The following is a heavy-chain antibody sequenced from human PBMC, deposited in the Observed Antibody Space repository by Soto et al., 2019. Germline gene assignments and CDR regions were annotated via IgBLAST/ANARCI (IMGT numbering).Heavy chain of an antibody. D-gene: IGHD6-13*01. Sequence: SETLSLTCTVSGGSVSSGSYYWSWIRQPPGKGLEWIGYIYYSGSTNYNPSLKSRVTISVDTSKNQFSLKLSSVTAADTAVYYCARVRAYSSSWYNDYWGQETLVTVSS. CDR1: GGSVSSGSYY. CDR2: IYYSGST. V-gene: IGHV4-61*01. CDR3: ARVRAYSSSWYNDY. J-gene: IGHJ4*02.